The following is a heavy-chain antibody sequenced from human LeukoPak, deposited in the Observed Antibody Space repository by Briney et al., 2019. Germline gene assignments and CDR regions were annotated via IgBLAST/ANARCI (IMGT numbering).Heavy chain of an antibody. V-gene: IGHV3-9*03. J-gene: IGHJ4*02. D-gene: IGHD6-19*01. CDR1: GFTFDDYA. CDR2: ISWNSGSI. Sequence: GRSLRLSCAASGFTFDDYAMHWVRQAPGKSLEWVSGISWNSGSIGYADSVKGRFTISRDNAKNSLYLQMNSLRAEDMALYYCAKGRWLSSHFDYWGQGTLVTVSS. CDR3: AKGRWLSSHFDY.